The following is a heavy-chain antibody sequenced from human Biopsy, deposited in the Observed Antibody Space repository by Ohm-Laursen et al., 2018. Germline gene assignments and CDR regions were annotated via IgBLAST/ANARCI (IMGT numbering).Heavy chain of an antibody. CDR2: IYYSGIT. CDR3: ARATNSTGWPSYYFYGMDV. J-gene: IGHJ6*02. Sequence: SETLSLTCTVSAGCISSDYWSWIRQTPGKGLEWIGYIYYSGITNYNPSLKSRVTISVDTSKNQFPLRLNSVTAADTAVYYCARATNSTGWPSYYFYGMDVWGQGTTVTVSS. CDR1: AGCISSDY. V-gene: IGHV4-59*01. D-gene: IGHD2/OR15-2a*01.